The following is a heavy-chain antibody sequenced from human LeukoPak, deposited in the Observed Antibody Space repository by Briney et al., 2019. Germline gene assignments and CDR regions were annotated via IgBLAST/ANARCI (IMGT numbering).Heavy chain of an antibody. CDR3: AKGHTNLDPA. D-gene: IGHD1-1*01. CDR2: IKQDGSEK. CDR1: GFTFSSYW. J-gene: IGHJ4*02. V-gene: IGHV3-7*01. Sequence: GGSLRLSCAASGFTFSSYWMSWVRQAPGKGLEWVANIKQDGSEKYYVDSVKGRFTISRDNAKNSLYLQMNSLRGEDTAIYFCAKGHTNLDPAGDQGALVIVSS.